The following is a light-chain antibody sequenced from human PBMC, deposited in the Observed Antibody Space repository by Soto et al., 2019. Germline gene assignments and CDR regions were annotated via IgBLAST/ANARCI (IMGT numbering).Light chain of an antibody. Sequence: EMGMTQSQVTLSVSPGEGATLSSRASQSVRSNLAWYQQKPGQAPRLLIYDASTRATGTPARFSGSGSGTKFTLSISSLQSEDFAIYYCHQYNTWPLTFGGGTKVDIK. CDR3: HQYNTWPLT. CDR2: DAS. J-gene: IGKJ4*01. V-gene: IGKV3D-15*01. CDR1: QSVRSN.